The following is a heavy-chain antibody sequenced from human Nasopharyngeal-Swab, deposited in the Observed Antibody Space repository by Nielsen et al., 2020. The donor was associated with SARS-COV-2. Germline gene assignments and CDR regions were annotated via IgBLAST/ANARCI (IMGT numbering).Heavy chain of an antibody. CDR2: IYYSGST. V-gene: IGHV4-59*01. CDR3: ARDLGGYDILTGYYHYYYYMDV. Sequence: GCIYYSGSTNYNPSLKSRVTISVDMSKNQFSLKLSSVTAADTAVYYCARDLGGYDILTGYYHYYYYMDVWGKGTTVTVSS. J-gene: IGHJ6*03. D-gene: IGHD3-9*01.